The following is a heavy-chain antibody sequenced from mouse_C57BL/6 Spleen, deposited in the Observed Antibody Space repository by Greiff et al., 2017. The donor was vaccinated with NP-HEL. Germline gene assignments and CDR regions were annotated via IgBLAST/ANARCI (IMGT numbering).Heavy chain of an antibody. J-gene: IGHJ3*01. D-gene: IGHD2-5*01. V-gene: IGHV2-2*01. CDR3: ARVSNYVAWFAY. CDR1: GFSLTSYG. Sequence: VHLVESGPGLVQPSQSLSITCTVSGFSLTSYGVHWVRQSPGKGLEWLGVIWSGGSTDYNAAFISRLSISKDNSKSQVFFKMNSLQADVTAIYYFARVSNYVAWFAYWGQGTLVTVSA. CDR2: IWSGGST.